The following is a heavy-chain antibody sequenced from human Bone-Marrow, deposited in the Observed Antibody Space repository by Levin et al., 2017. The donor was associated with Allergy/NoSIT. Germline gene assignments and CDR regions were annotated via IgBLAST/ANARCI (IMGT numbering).Heavy chain of an antibody. J-gene: IGHJ4*02. Sequence: LSLPCADSGSTFRSFAMTWVRQAPGKGLEWVSSINENGDKTAYADSVRGRFTISRDNSKNTMSLQMNSLRADDTAMYYCAAEFAYWGPGTLVSVSS. V-gene: IGHV3-23*01. D-gene: IGHD2-21*01. CDR2: INENGDKT. CDR1: GSTFRSFA. CDR3: AAEFAY.